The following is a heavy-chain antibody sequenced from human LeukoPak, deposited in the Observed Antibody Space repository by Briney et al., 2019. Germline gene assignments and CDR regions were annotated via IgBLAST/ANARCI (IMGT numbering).Heavy chain of an antibody. J-gene: IGHJ5*02. CDR3: ARELGVGATNWFDP. Sequence: PSETLSLTCTVSGGSISSGGYYWSWIRQPPGKGLEWIGYISHSGSTYYNPSLKSRVTISVDTSKNQFSLKMSSVTAADTAVYYCARELGVGATNWFDPWGQGTLVTVSS. V-gene: IGHV4-30-2*01. D-gene: IGHD1-26*01. CDR2: ISHSGST. CDR1: GGSISSGGYY.